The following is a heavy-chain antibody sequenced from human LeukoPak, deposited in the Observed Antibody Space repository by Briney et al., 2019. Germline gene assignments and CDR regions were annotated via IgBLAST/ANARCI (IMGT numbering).Heavy chain of an antibody. CDR2: SGNSGST. CDR1: GGSISSSSYY. J-gene: IGHJ5*02. D-gene: IGHD6-13*01. CDR3: ARSSGYSSSGGLNWFDT. V-gene: IGHV4-39*01. Sequence: PSETLSLTCTVSGGSISSSSYYWGWIRQPPGKGLEWIGYSGNSGSTYYNPSLKSRVTLSVDTSKNQFSLKLSSVTAADTAVYYCARSSGYSSSGGLNWFDTWGQGTLVTVSS.